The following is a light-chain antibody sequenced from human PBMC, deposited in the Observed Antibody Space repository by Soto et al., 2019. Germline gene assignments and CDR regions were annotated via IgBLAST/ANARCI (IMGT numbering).Light chain of an antibody. J-gene: IGKJ4*01. CDR3: HQRSNWPQLT. V-gene: IGKV3-11*01. CDR2: DAS. CDR1: QSIGSN. Sequence: EIVMTQSPATLSVSPGERATLSCRASQSIGSNLAWYQQKPGQAPRLLIYDASNRATGIPVRFSGSGSGTDFTLTISSLEPEDFAVYYCHQRSNWPQLTVGGGTKA.